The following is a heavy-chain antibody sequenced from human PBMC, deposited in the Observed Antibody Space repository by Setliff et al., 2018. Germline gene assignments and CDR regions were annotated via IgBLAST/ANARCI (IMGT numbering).Heavy chain of an antibody. CDR1: GYTFTSYG. J-gene: IGHJ4*02. Sequence: ASVKVSCKASGYTFTSYGINWVRQAPGQGLEWMGWISAYARKFQGRVTMTTDTPTNTAYMELGSLRSDDTAVYYCARGPLDFVVVPAAGKFYYWGQGTLVTVSS. D-gene: IGHD2-2*01. CDR3: ARGPLDFVVVPAAGKFYY. V-gene: IGHV1-18*01. CDR2: ISA.